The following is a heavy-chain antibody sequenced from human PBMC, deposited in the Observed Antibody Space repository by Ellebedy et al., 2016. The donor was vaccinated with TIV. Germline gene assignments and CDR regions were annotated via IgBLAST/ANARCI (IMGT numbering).Heavy chain of an antibody. V-gene: IGHV3-7*01. Sequence: GGSLRLSCAASGFTFSSYAMSWVRQAPGKGLEWVANINQDGSGKYYVDSVKGRFTISRDNAKNSLYLQMNSLRAEDTAVYYCARDHVSGWALGFWGQGTLVTVSS. CDR1: GFTFSSYA. J-gene: IGHJ4*02. CDR3: ARDHVSGWALGF. CDR2: INQDGSGK. D-gene: IGHD6-19*01.